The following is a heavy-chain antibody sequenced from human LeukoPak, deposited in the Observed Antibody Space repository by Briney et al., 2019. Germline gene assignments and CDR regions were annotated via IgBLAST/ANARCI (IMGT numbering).Heavy chain of an antibody. D-gene: IGHD6-13*01. J-gene: IGHJ4*02. CDR3: ARRGAAGTYYFDY. V-gene: IGHV3-23*01. Sequence: PGGSLRLSCAASGFTFSGYAMSWVRQAPGKGLEWVSAISGSSGGTFYADSVKGRFTISRDNSKNTLYLQTNSLRAEDTAVYYCARRGAAGTYYFDYWGQGTLVTVSS. CDR1: GFTFSGYA. CDR2: ISGSSGGT.